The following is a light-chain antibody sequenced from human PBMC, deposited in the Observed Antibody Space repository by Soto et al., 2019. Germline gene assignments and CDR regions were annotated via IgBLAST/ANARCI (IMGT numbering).Light chain of an antibody. J-gene: IGLJ2*01. CDR1: SSDIGDYNF. V-gene: IGLV2-14*01. CDR2: EVS. Sequence: QSVLTQPASVSGSPGQSITISCTGTSSDIGDYNFVSWYQQHPGKAPKLMIYEVSRRPSGVSSRFSGSKSGNTASLTISGLQGDDEADYHCSSYTSRSTIVFGGGTKLPVL. CDR3: SSYTSRSTIV.